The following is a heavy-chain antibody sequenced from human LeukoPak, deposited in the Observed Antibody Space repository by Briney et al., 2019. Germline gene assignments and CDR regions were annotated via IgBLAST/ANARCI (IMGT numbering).Heavy chain of an antibody. CDR1: GFSFRSFG. CDR2: ISAGGST. V-gene: IGHV3-23*01. J-gene: IGHJ4*02. Sequence: GGSLRVSCAASGFSFRSFGMHWVRQAPGKGLEWVSAISAGGSTFYADSVKGRLTISRDNSNNTLYLQMNGLRAEDTAVYYCAKKQIVGAAPFDYWGQGTLVTVSS. CDR3: AKKQIVGAAPFDY. D-gene: IGHD1-26*01.